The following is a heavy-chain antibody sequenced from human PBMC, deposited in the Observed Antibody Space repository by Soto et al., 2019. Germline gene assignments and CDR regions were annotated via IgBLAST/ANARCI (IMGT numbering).Heavy chain of an antibody. J-gene: IGHJ4*02. CDR3: AKDRARVGSTNGVCHDY. Sequence: GGSLRLSCAASGFTFSSYAMSWVRQAPGKGLEWVSAISGSGGSTYYADSVKGRFTISRDNSKNTLYLQMNSLRAEDTAVYYCAKDRARVGSTNGVCHDYWGQGTLVTVSS. D-gene: IGHD2-8*01. CDR1: GFTFSSYA. CDR2: ISGSGGST. V-gene: IGHV3-23*01.